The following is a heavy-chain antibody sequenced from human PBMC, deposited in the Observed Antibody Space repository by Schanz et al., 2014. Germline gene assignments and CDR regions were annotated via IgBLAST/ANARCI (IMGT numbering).Heavy chain of an antibody. CDR3: AREEGWGIAAAGPKHSYYGMDV. J-gene: IGHJ6*02. V-gene: IGHV3-21*01. CDR2: ISSSSSYI. D-gene: IGHD6-13*01. CDR1: GFTFSSYS. Sequence: VQLVESGGGLVKPGGSLRLSCAASGFTFSSYSMNWVRQAPGKGLEWVSSISSSSSYIYYADSVKGRFTISRDNAKNSLYLQMNSLRAEDTAVYYCAREEGWGIAAAGPKHSYYGMDVWGQGTTVTVSS.